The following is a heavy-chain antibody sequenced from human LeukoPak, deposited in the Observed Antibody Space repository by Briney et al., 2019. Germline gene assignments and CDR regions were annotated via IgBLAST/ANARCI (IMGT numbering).Heavy chain of an antibody. J-gene: IGHJ4*02. CDR3: TKYSGYDPEFDY. CDR2: IKSKTDGGTT. V-gene: IGHV3-15*01. Sequence: GGSLRLSCAASGFTFSNAWMSWVRQAPAKGLEWVGRIKSKTDGGTTDYAAPVKGRFTISRDDSKNTLYLQMNSLKTEDTAVYYCTKYSGYDPEFDYWGQGTLVTVSS. D-gene: IGHD5-12*01. CDR1: GFTFSNAW.